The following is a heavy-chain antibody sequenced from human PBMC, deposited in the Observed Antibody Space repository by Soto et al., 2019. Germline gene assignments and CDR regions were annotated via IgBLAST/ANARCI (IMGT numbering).Heavy chain of an antibody. CDR3: ARDPKYCSSTSCYYYYGMDV. D-gene: IGHD2-2*01. J-gene: IGHJ6*02. CDR2: ISSSSSYI. Sequence: EVQLVESGGALVQPGGSLRLSCAASGFILSSYSMNWVRQAPGKGLEWVSSISSSSSYIYYADSVKGRFTISRDNAKNSLYLQMNSLRAEDTAVYYCARDPKYCSSTSCYYYYGMDVWGQGTTVTVSS. V-gene: IGHV3-21*01. CDR1: GFILSSYS.